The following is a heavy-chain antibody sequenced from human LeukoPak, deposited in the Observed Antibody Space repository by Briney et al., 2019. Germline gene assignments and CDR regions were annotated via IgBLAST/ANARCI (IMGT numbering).Heavy chain of an antibody. V-gene: IGHV3-20*01. CDR1: GFTFSSYE. J-gene: IGHJ4*02. CDR2: TNRRGDIT. D-gene: IGHD1-7*01. CDR3: ARKGLGGELGGFDS. Sequence: GGSLRLSCAASGFTFSSYEMNWVRQVPGKGLEWVSGTNRRGDITGYADFVQGRFTISRDNAKNSLYLQMNSLRVEDTALYHCARKGLGGELGGFDSWGQGTLVTVSS.